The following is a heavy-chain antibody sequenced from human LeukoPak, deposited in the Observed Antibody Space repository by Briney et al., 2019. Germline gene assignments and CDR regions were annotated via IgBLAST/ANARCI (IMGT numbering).Heavy chain of an antibody. D-gene: IGHD6-19*01. CDR1: GFTFDDYA. V-gene: IGHV3-9*01. CDR2: ISWNSGSI. Sequence: GRSLRPSCAASGFTFDDYAMHWVRQAPGKGLEWVSGISWNSGSIGYADSVKGRFTISRDNAKNSLYLQTNSLRAEDTALYYCAKDMSTAVAGTIFDYWGQGTLVTVSS. J-gene: IGHJ4*02. CDR3: AKDMSTAVAGTIFDY.